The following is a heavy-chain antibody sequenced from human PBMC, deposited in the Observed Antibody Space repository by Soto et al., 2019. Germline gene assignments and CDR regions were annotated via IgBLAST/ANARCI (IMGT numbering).Heavy chain of an antibody. J-gene: IGHJ5*02. Sequence: GVSTRLSSASSGVTFNIFSRALVSKDAGKGLEGVSSISPTSSYIYYADSVKGRFTNPRDNAKNSLFLKMNGLRAEDTAVYYCAFALGSPEGSFAPWGPGSLVTVSS. CDR2: ISPTSSYI. V-gene: IGHV3-21*01. D-gene: IGHD1-1*01. CDR3: AFALGSPEGSFAP. CDR1: GVTFNIFS.